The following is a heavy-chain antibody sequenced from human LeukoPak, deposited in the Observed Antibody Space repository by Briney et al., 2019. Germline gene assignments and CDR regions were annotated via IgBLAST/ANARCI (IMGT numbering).Heavy chain of an antibody. J-gene: IGHJ6*03. V-gene: IGHV4-4*07. CDR3: ARDIVVVPAAILEVYYYYMDV. CDR2: IYTSGST. Sequence: SETLSLTCTVSGGSISSYYWSWTRQPAGKGLEWIGRIYTSGSTNYNPSLKSRVTMSVDTSKNQFSLKLSSVPAADTAVYYCARDIVVVPAAILEVYYYYMDVWGKGTTVTVSS. CDR1: GGSISSYY. D-gene: IGHD2-2*02.